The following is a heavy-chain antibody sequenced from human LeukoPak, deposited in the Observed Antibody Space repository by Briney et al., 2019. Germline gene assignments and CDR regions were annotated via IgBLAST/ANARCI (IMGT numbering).Heavy chain of an antibody. CDR2: ISAYNGNT. V-gene: IGHV1-18*01. CDR1: GYTFTSYG. Sequence: ASVKVSCKASGYTFTSYGISWVRQAPGQGLEWMGWISAYNGNTNYAQKLRGRVTMTTDTSTSTAYMELRSLRSDDTAVYYCARTGVSQTGTVHLDPWGQGTLVTVSS. CDR3: ARTGVSQTGTVHLDP. J-gene: IGHJ5*02. D-gene: IGHD1-7*01.